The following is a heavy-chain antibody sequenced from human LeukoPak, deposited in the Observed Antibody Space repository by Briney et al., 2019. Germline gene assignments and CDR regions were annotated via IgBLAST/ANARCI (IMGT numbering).Heavy chain of an antibody. D-gene: IGHD2-15*01. V-gene: IGHV3-48*02. CDR1: GFTFSSYS. J-gene: IGHJ4*02. Sequence: PGGSLRLSCAASGFTFSSYSMSWVRQAPGKGLEWVSYIYSGSSSIYYADSVKGRFTISRDNAKNSLYLQMNSLRDEDTAVYYCARRGGKCSGGSCYFFDYWGQGTLVTVSS. CDR3: ARRGGKCSGGSCYFFDY. CDR2: IYSGSSSI.